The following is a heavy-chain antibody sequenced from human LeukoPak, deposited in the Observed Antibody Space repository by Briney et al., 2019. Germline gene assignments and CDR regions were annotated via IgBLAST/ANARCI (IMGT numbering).Heavy chain of an antibody. D-gene: IGHD3-10*01. CDR2: ISGGGDVT. CDR3: ARDSSMLRGPLVIYYFDF. Sequence: PGGSLRLSCAASAFNFVTYAMSWVRQAPGKGLEWVSTISGGGDVTYYADSVKGRFTISRDNSKNTLYLQVNSLRVEDTAFYYCARDSSMLRGPLVIYYFDFWGQGTLVTVSS. CDR1: AFNFVTYA. J-gene: IGHJ4*02. V-gene: IGHV3-23*01.